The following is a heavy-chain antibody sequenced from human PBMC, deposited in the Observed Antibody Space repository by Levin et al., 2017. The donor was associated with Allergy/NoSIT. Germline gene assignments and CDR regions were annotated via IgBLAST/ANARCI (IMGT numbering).Heavy chain of an antibody. J-gene: IGHJ4*02. CDR1: GFTFSDYY. CDR2: IITSGTHT. CDR3: AGRYGSGTYYNGNNY. Sequence: GGSLRLSCAASGFTFSDYYMSWIRQAPGKGLEWISYIITSGTHTSYADSVKGRFTISRDNANNLLYLQMNSLRAEDTAVYYCAGRYGSGTYYNGNNYGGQGTRVTVSS. D-gene: IGHD3-10*01. V-gene: IGHV3-11*03.